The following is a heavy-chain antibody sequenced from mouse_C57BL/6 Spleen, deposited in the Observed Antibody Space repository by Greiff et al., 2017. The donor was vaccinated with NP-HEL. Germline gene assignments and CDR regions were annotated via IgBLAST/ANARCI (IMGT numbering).Heavy chain of an antibody. J-gene: IGHJ4*01. V-gene: IGHV5-4*01. CDR2: ISDGGSYT. CDR1: GFTFSSYA. Sequence: EVQLVESGGGLVKPGGSLKLSCAASGFTFSSYAMSWVRQTPEKRLEWVATISDGGSYTYYPDNVKGRFTISRDKAKNKLYLQMSHLKSDDTAMYSCARGGEVYSMDYWGQGTSVTVSS. CDR3: ARGGEVYSMDY.